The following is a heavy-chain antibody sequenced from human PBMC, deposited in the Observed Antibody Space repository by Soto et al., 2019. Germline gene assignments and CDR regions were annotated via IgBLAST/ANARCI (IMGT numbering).Heavy chain of an antibody. Sequence: SSETLSLTCTVSGGSISSYYWSWIRQPPGKGLEWIGYIYYSGSTNYNPSLKSRVTISVDTSKNQFSLKLSSVTAADTAVYYCARAYSDYVLDYWGQGTLVTVSS. D-gene: IGHD4-17*01. J-gene: IGHJ4*02. CDR1: GGSISSYY. CDR3: ARAYSDYVLDY. V-gene: IGHV4-59*01. CDR2: IYYSGST.